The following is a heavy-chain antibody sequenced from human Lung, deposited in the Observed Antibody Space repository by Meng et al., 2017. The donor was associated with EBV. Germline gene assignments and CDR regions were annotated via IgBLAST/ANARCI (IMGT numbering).Heavy chain of an antibody. CDR1: TASDSTNYAH. CDR3: ARDSVGSGSFDY. V-gene: IGHV6-1*01. D-gene: IGHD1-26*01. CDR2: RNNTYNCNK. Sequence: QSVPGGAEAKQTSSSTKATCTASDSTNYAHCIWFGQSPSGGVDWLRSRNNTYNCNKDYAETLKGRITINTDTSKSQVSLQLNTVSPDDTAVYYCARDSVGSGSFDYWGQGTLVTVSS. J-gene: IGHJ4*02.